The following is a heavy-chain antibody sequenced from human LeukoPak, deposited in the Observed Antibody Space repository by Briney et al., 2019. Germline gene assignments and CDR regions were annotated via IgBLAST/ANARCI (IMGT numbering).Heavy chain of an antibody. J-gene: IGHJ3*02. CDR1: GFTFSNYG. V-gene: IGHV3-33*01. Sequence: GRSLRLSCAASGFTFSNYGLHWVRQAPGKGLEWLAVMWFDGSHKYYADSVKGRFTISRDNSKSMLYLQMNSLRAEDTALYYCARVNDYGGNDDAFDIWGQGTMVTVSS. D-gene: IGHD4-23*01. CDR3: ARVNDYGGNDDAFDI. CDR2: MWFDGSHK.